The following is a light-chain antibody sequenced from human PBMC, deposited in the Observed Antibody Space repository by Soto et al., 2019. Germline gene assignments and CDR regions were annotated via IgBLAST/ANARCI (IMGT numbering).Light chain of an antibody. Sequence: EIVLTQSPGTLSLSPGDRATLSCRASQSVSTNYLAWYQQKLGQAPSLLIYGASSRATGTPDRFSGNGSGTEFTLTISRLEPEDFAVYYCHQYGSTPFTFGPGTKVDIK. CDR1: QSVSTNY. CDR3: HQYGSTPFT. CDR2: GAS. V-gene: IGKV3-20*01. J-gene: IGKJ3*01.